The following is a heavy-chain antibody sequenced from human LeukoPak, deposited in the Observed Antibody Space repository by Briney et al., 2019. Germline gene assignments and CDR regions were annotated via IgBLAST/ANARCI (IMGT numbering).Heavy chain of an antibody. Sequence: PGGSLRLSCAASGFTFSSYEMNWVRQAPGKGLEWVSPISSSSSYIYYADSVKGRFTISRDNAKNSLYLQMNSLRAEDTAVCYCASTVANTHNWGQGTLVTVSS. V-gene: IGHV3-21*01. J-gene: IGHJ4*02. CDR2: ISSSSSYI. CDR1: GFTFSSYE. D-gene: IGHD3-16*01. CDR3: ASTVANTHN.